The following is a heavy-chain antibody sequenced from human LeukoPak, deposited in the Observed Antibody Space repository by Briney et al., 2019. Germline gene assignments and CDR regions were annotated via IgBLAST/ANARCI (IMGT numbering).Heavy chain of an antibody. D-gene: IGHD3-9*01. CDR2: INPSSGTT. CDR3: ARGSMYYDILAGYYTSGYYMDV. Sequence: ASVKVSCKASGYNITTYFMHWVRQAPGQGLEWMGIINPSSGTTSYAQKFQGRVTMTRDTSRTTVYMELSSLRSEDTAVYYCARGSMYYDILAGYYTSGYYMDVWGKGTTVIISS. V-gene: IGHV1-46*01. CDR1: GYNITTYF. J-gene: IGHJ6*03.